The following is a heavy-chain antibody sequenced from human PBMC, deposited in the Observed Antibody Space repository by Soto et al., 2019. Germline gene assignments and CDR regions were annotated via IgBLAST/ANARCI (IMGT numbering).Heavy chain of an antibody. CDR2: IWYDGSNK. Sequence: GGSLRLSCAASGFTFSSYGMHWVRQAPGKGLEWVAVIWYDGSNKYYADSVKGRFTISRDNSKNTLYLQMNSLRAEDTAVYYCAREEGYYSSSSFGSSPYYGMDVWGQGTTVTVSS. V-gene: IGHV3-33*01. CDR3: AREEGYYSSSSFGSSPYYGMDV. J-gene: IGHJ6*02. D-gene: IGHD6-6*01. CDR1: GFTFSSYG.